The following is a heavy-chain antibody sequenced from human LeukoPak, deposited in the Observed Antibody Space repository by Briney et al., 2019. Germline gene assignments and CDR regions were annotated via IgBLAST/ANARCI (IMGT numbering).Heavy chain of an antibody. V-gene: IGHV4-31*11. CDR2: IYYSGST. Sequence: PSETLSLTCAVYGGSFSGYYWSWIRQHPGKGLEWIGYIYYSGSTYYNPSLKSRVTISVDTSKNQFSLKLSSVTAADTAVYYCARGDQDWFDPWGQGTLVTVSS. CDR1: GGSFSGYY. J-gene: IGHJ5*02. CDR3: ARGDQDWFDP.